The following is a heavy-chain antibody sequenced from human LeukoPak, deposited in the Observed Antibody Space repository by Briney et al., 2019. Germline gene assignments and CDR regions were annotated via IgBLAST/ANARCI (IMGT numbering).Heavy chain of an antibody. CDR2: INHSGST. Sequence: SETLSLTCAVYGASFSGYYWSWIRQPPGKGLEWLGEINHSGSTNYNPSLKSRVTISVDTSKNQFSLKLSSVTAADTAVYYCASTGYSSPYYYYYMDVWGKGTTVTVSS. J-gene: IGHJ6*03. D-gene: IGHD6-13*01. CDR3: ASTGYSSPYYYYYMDV. V-gene: IGHV4-34*01. CDR1: GASFSGYY.